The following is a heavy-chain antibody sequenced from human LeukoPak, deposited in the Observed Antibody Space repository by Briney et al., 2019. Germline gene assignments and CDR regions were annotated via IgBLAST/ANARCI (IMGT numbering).Heavy chain of an antibody. V-gene: IGHV5-51*01. CDR3: ARRAAIVEMATITADYFDY. Sequence: HGESLQISCQGSGYSFTSYWIGWVRQMPGKGLEWMGIIYPGDSDTRYSPSFQGQDTISADKSISTAYLQWSSLKASDTAMYYCARRAAIVEMATITADYFDYWGQGTLVTVSS. J-gene: IGHJ4*02. D-gene: IGHD5-24*01. CDR2: IYPGDSDT. CDR1: GYSFTSYW.